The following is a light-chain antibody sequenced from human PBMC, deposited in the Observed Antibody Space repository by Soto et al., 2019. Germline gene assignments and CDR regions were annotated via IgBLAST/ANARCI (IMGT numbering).Light chain of an antibody. V-gene: IGKV1-5*03. CDR3: QQYSTYKM. J-gene: IGKJ1*01. CDR1: QSINSL. CDR2: QAS. Sequence: DIQMTQSPSVLSASVGDRVTITCRASQSINSLLAWYQQKPGKAPKLLIYQASRLESGVPSRFSGSGSGTEFTLTISCLQPDDFATYYRQQYSTYKMFGQGPKVDIK.